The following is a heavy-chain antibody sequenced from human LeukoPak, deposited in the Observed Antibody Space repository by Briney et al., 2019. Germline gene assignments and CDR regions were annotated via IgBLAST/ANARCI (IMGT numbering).Heavy chain of an antibody. J-gene: IGHJ4*02. Sequence: SQTLSLTCTVSGGSTSSGGYYWSWIRQPPGKGLEWIGYIYHSGSTYYNPSLKSRVTISVDRSKNQFSLKLSSVTAADTAVYYCASQYNWNPLDYWGQGTLVTVSS. CDR3: ASQYNWNPLDY. CDR2: IYHSGST. D-gene: IGHD1-20*01. V-gene: IGHV4-30-2*01. CDR1: GGSTSSGGYY.